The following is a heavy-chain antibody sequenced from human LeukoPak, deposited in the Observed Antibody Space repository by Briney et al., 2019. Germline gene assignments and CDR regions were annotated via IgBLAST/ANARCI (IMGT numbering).Heavy chain of an antibody. CDR2: ISPTTGGT. J-gene: IGHJ4*02. Sequence: ASVRVSCQASGYNFKDYHIHWVRQAPGQGLEWMGFISPTTGGTNYAMQFRGRVTVTGDTYMNTAYLEIKNLKSDDTAVYYCARGWEPQLSRTYFDYWGQGTLVIVST. D-gene: IGHD3-16*02. CDR3: ARGWEPQLSRTYFDY. V-gene: IGHV1-2*02. CDR1: GYNFKDYH.